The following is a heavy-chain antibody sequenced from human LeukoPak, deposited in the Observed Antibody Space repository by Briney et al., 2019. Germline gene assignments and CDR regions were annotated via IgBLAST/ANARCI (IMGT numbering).Heavy chain of an antibody. CDR2: ISNIGTSI. CDR1: GFTFSRYS. V-gene: IGHV3-21*01. Sequence: GGSLRLSCAVSGFTFSRYSMNWVRQAPGKGLEWVSSISNIGTSIYYADSVKGRFTISRDNAKNSLYLQMDSLRAEDTAVYYCAPEDTAMVEHLDFDYWGQGTLVTVSS. CDR3: APEDTAMVEHLDFDY. J-gene: IGHJ4*02. D-gene: IGHD5-18*01.